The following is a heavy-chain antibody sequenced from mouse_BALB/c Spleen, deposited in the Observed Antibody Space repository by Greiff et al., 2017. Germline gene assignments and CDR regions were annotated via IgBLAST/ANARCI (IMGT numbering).Heavy chain of an antibody. J-gene: IGHJ4*01. CDR1: GFTFSSFG. Sequence: DVQLVESGGGLVQPGGSRKLSCAASGFTFSSFGMHWVRQAPEKGLEWVAYISSGSSTIYYADTVKGRFTISRDNPKNTLFLQMTSLRSEDTAMYYCVYGKGRNMDYWGQGTSVTVSS. CDR3: VYGKGRNMDY. V-gene: IGHV5-17*02. D-gene: IGHD2-1*01. CDR2: ISSGSSTI.